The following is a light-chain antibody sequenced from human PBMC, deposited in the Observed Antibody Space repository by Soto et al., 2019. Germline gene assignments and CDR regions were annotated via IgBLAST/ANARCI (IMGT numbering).Light chain of an antibody. Sequence: QSALTQPASVSGSPGQSITISCTGTSSDVGAYNYVSWYQQHPGKAPKLMIYDVSNRPSGVSNRFSGSKSGNTASLTISGLQAEDEAHYYCSAYTSSSTDVFGTGTKLTVL. CDR3: SAYTSSSTDV. CDR2: DVS. V-gene: IGLV2-14*01. CDR1: SSDVGAYNY. J-gene: IGLJ1*01.